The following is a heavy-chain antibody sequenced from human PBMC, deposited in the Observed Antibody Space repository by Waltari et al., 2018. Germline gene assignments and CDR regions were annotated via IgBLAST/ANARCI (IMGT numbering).Heavy chain of an antibody. D-gene: IGHD6-13*01. CDR3: ARDSSLIAAAGPDLRY. CDR1: GFTFSSYA. Sequence: EVQLVESGGGLVQPGGSLRLSCAASGFTFSSYAMHWVRQAPGKGLEYVSAISSNGGSTYYANSVKGRFTISRDNSKNTLYLQMGSLRAEDMAVYYCARDSSLIAAAGPDLRYWGQGTLVTVSS. J-gene: IGHJ4*02. V-gene: IGHV3-64*01. CDR2: ISSNGGST.